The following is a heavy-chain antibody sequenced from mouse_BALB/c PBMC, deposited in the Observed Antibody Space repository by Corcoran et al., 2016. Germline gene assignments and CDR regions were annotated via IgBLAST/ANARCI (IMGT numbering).Heavy chain of an antibody. V-gene: IGHV14-3*02. CDR2: IDPANDNT. Sequence: EVQLQQSGAELVKPGASVKLSCTASGFNIKDTYMHWVKQRPEQGLEWIGRIDPANDNTKYDPKFQGKATITADTSSNTAYLQLSSLTSEDTAVYYCARNYDYDAYYAMDYWGQGTSVTVSS. CDR1: GFNIKDTY. D-gene: IGHD2-4*01. J-gene: IGHJ4*01. CDR3: ARNYDYDAYYAMDY.